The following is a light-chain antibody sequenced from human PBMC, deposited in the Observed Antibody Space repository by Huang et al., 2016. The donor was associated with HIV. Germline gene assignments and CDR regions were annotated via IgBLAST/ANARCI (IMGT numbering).Light chain of an antibody. CDR3: QQSRSLPRT. J-gene: IGKJ4*01. V-gene: IGKV1-39*01. CDR1: ENIVYS. CDR2: AAS. Sequence: EIQLTQSPSSLSASVGDGITITCRASENIVYSWSWFRQRPGRAPEALIYAASRLHAGVPSKFSATGSGANFTLSIDGLGPEDFATYYCQQSRSLPRTYGGGTKVDI.